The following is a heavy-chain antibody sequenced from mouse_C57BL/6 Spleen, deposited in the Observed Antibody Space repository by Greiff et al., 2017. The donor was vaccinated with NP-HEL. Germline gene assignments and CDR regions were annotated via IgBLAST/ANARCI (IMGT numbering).Heavy chain of an antibody. CDR3: ARWGTTVPYYFDY. J-gene: IGHJ2*01. D-gene: IGHD1-1*01. CDR2: INPNNGGT. CDR1: GYTFTDYY. Sequence: VQLQQSGPELVKPGASVKISCKASGYTFTDYYMNWVKQSHGKSLEWIGDINPNNGGTSYNQKFKGKATLTVDKSSSTAYMELRSLTSEDSAVYYCARWGTTVPYYFDYWGQGTTLTVSS. V-gene: IGHV1-26*01.